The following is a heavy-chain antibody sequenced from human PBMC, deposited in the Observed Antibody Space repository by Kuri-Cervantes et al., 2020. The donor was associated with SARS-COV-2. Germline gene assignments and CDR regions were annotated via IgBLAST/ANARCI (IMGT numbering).Heavy chain of an antibody. CDR1: GGSISSSSYY. Sequence: GSLRLSCTVSGGSISSSSYYWGWIRQPPGKGLEWIGSIYHSGSTYYNPSLKSRVTISVDTSKNQFSLKLSSVTAADTAVYYCARQREEAWIQLWENAFDIWGQGTMVTVSS. CDR2: IYHSGST. J-gene: IGHJ3*02. D-gene: IGHD5-18*01. V-gene: IGHV4-39*01. CDR3: ARQREEAWIQLWENAFDI.